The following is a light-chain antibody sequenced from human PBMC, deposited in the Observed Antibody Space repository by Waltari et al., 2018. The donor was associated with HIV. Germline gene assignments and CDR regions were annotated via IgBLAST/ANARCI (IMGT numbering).Light chain of an antibody. CDR3: CSYAGSYTRV. CDR1: SSDVGGYNY. J-gene: IGLJ3*02. CDR2: DVS. Sequence: QSALTPPRSVSGSPGQSVTISCPGTSSDVGGYNYVSWYQQHPGNAPKLMIYDVSKRPSGVPDRFSGSKSGNTASLTISGLQAEDEADYYCCSYAGSYTRVFGGGTKLTVL. V-gene: IGLV2-11*01.